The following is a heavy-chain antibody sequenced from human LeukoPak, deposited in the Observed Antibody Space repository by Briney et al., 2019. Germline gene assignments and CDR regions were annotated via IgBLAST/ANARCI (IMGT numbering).Heavy chain of an antibody. D-gene: IGHD2-21*01. CDR1: RYTFSSYW. Sequence: GESLKISCRGSRYTFSSYWIGWVRQKPGKGLELMGLIYPGNSETRYSPSFQGQVTISADKSISTAYLQWSSLKASDTAMYYCARHLRDSRRLDPWAQGTLVTVSS. CDR2: IYPGNSET. CDR3: ARHLRDSRRLDP. V-gene: IGHV5-51*01. J-gene: IGHJ5*02.